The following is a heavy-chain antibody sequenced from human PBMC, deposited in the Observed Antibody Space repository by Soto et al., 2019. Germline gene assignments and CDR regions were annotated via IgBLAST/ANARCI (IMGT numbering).Heavy chain of an antibody. CDR1: GGSFSGYY. D-gene: IGHD3-10*01. V-gene: IGHV4-34*01. J-gene: IGHJ4*02. CDR2: INHSGST. Sequence: SETLSLTCAVYGGSFSGYYWSWIRQPPGKGLEWIGEINHSGSTNYNPSLKSRVTISVDTSKNQFSLKLSSVTAADTAVYYCASPDYGSGKLAFDYWGQGTLVTVSS. CDR3: ASPDYGSGKLAFDY.